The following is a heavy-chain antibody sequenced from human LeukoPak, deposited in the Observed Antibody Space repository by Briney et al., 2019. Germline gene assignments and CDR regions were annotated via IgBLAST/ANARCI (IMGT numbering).Heavy chain of an antibody. CDR2: IKSKTDGGTT. CDR3: ATDQRWELPLNY. Sequence: PGGSLTLSCAASGFTFSYAWMSWVRQAPGKGLEWVGRIKSKTDGGTTDYAAPVKGRFTIPRDDSKDTLYLQTNSLNTEDTAVYYCATDQRWELPLNYWGQGTLVTVSS. D-gene: IGHD1-26*01. V-gene: IGHV3-15*01. J-gene: IGHJ4*02. CDR1: GFTFSYAW.